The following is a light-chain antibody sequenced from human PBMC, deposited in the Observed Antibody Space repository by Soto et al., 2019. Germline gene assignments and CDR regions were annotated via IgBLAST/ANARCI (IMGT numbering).Light chain of an antibody. J-gene: IGLJ3*02. CDR3: AAWDASLNGRV. Sequence: QSVLTQPPSASGTPGQRVTISCSGSSSNIGRNTVNWYQQFPGTAPNLLFYNNNERPSGVPDRFSGSKSGTSASLAISGLRSEDEAEYDCAAWDASLNGRVFGGGTKLTVL. V-gene: IGLV1-44*01. CDR1: SSNIGRNT. CDR2: NNN.